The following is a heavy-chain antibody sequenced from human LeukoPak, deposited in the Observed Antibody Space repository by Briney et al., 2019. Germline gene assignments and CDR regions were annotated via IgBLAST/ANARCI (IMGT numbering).Heavy chain of an antibody. CDR3: AKDREGYCSSTSCYLLDY. V-gene: IGHV3-43D*03. CDR2: ISWDGGST. D-gene: IGHD2-2*01. CDR1: GFTFDDYA. J-gene: IGHJ4*02. Sequence: PGGPLRLSCAASGFTFDDYAMHWVRQAPGKGLEWVSLISWDGGSTYYADSVKGRFTISRDNSKNSLYLQMNSLRAEATALNYCAKDREGYCSSTSCYLLDYWGQGTLVTVSS.